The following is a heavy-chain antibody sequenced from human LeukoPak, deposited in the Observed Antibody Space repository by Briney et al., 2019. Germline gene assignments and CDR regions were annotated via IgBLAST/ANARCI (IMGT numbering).Heavy chain of an antibody. J-gene: IGHJ4*02. D-gene: IGHD4-17*01. Sequence: GGSLRLSCAASEFTFSSYWMIWVRQAPGKGLEWVANINQDGSKKYVDSVKGRFTISRDNAKNSLYLQMNSLRAEDTALYYCAIHQAGTTVTPYQFDYWGQGTLVTVSS. CDR3: AIHQAGTTVTPYQFDY. CDR2: INQDGSKK. V-gene: IGHV3-7*03. CDR1: EFTFSSYW.